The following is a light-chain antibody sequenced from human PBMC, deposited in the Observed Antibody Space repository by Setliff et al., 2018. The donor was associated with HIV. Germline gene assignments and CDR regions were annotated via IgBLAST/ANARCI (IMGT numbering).Light chain of an antibody. CDR1: SSDVGRYNF. J-gene: IGLJ1*01. CDR3: SSYAGNNNSV. V-gene: IGLV2-8*01. CDR2: EVS. Sequence: QSALTQPPSASGSPGQSVTISCTGTSSDVGRYNFVSWYQQHPGKAPKLMIYEVSKRPSGVPARFSGSKSDNTASLTVSGLQAEDEADYYCSSYAGNNNSVLGTGTKATVL.